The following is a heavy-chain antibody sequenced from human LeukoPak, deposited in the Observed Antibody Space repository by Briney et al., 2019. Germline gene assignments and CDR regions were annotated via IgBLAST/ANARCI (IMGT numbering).Heavy chain of an antibody. V-gene: IGHV1-2*02. CDR1: GYTFTGYY. CDR3: AREPPTLIGVYFDY. J-gene: IGHJ4*02. Sequence: ASVKVSCKASGYTFTGYYMHWVRQAPGQGLEWMGWINPNSGGTNYAQKFQGRATMTRDTSISTAYMELSRLRSDDTAVYYCAREPPTLIGVYFDYWGQGTLVTVSS. CDR2: INPNSGGT. D-gene: IGHD7-27*01.